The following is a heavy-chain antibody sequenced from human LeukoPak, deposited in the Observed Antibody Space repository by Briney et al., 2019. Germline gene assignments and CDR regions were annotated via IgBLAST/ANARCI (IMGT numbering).Heavy chain of an antibody. CDR1: GGSISSYY. Sequence: SETLSLTCPVSGGSISSYYWSWIRQPPGKGLEWIGYIYYSGSTNYNPSLKSRVTISVDTSKNQFSLKLSSVTAADTAVYYCARAEDSYFDYWGQGTLVTVSS. J-gene: IGHJ4*02. V-gene: IGHV4-59*01. CDR2: IYYSGST. CDR3: ARAEDSYFDY. D-gene: IGHD3-22*01.